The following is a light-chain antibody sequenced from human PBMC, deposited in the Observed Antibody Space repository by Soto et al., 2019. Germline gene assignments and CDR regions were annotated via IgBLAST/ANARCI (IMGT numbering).Light chain of an antibody. CDR2: DDR. V-gene: IGLV3-21*02. Sequence: SYELTQPPSVSVSPGQTASITCGGDNIGTKSVHWYQQRPGQAPVLVVYDDRDRPSGIPERFSGSNSGNTATLTISSVEAGDEADYYCQLWDSSSDHVVFGGGTKLTVL. CDR3: QLWDSSSDHVV. CDR1: NIGTKS. J-gene: IGLJ2*01.